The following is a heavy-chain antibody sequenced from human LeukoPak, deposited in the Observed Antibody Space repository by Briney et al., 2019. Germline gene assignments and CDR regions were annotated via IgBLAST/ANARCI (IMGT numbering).Heavy chain of an antibody. V-gene: IGHV3-7*01. Sequence: GGSLRLSCAASGFTFSSYWMSWVRQAPGKGLEWVANIKQDGSEKYYVDSVKGRFTISRDNAKNSLYLQMNGLRAEDTAVYYCARDETYYDFWSGYSYYGMDVWGQGTTVTVSS. D-gene: IGHD3-3*01. CDR2: IKQDGSEK. CDR3: ARDETYYDFWSGYSYYGMDV. J-gene: IGHJ6*02. CDR1: GFTFSSYW.